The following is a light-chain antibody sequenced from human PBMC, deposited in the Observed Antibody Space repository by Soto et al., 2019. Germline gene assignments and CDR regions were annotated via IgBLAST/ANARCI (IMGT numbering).Light chain of an antibody. CDR1: QSISSS. V-gene: IGKV1-5*01. J-gene: IGKJ1*01. CDR3: QLYHRDSWT. Sequence: DIQMTQSPSTLSASVGDRVSIACRASQSISSSLAWYQQKPGKAPKLLIYDASSLESGVPSRFSGSGSGTEFTLSINSLQPQDFATYYCQLYHRDSWTFGQGTKVEIK. CDR2: DAS.